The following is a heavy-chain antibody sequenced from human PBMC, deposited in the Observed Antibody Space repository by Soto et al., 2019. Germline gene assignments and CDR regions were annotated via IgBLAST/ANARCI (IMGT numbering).Heavy chain of an antibody. CDR1: AYTFTSYG. J-gene: IGHJ6*02. CDR2: ISAYNGNT. V-gene: IGHV1-18*01. Sequence: ASVKVSCKASAYTFTSYGINWVRQAPGQGLEWMGWISAYNGNTNYAQKLQGRVTMTTDTSTSTAYMELRSLRSDDTAVYYCARLSSMGLTGDYYYGMDVWGQGTTVTVSS. D-gene: IGHD1-26*01. CDR3: ARLSSMGLTGDYYYGMDV.